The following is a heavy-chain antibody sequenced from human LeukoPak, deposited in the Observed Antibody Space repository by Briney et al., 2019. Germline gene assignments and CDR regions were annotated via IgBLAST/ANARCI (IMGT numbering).Heavy chain of an antibody. D-gene: IGHD3-10*01. CDR1: GFTFSSYG. Sequence: GGSLRLSCAASGFTFSSYGMSWVRQAPGKGLEWVSAISGSGGSTYYADSVKGRFTISRDNSKNTLYLQMNSLRAEDTAVYYCAKDGVRVGGSGSYYHWGQGILVAVSS. CDR2: ISGSGGST. CDR3: AKDGVRVGGSGSYYH. J-gene: IGHJ5*02. V-gene: IGHV3-23*01.